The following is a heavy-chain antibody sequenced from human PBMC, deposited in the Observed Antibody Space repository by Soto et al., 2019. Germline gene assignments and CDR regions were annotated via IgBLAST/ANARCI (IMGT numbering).Heavy chain of an antibody. CDR2: IYYSGST. J-gene: IGHJ6*03. CDR1: GGSFSSYY. Sequence: SETLSLTCTVSGGSFSSYYWTWIRQSPGKGLEWIGYIYYSGSTDYNPSLRDRLAISIDTSKNQFSLRLNSMTAADTAVYYCAGRDCSGTNCYYLDYYYMDVWGKGTTVTVSS. V-gene: IGHV4-59*08. D-gene: IGHD2-2*01. CDR3: AGRDCSGTNCYYLDYYYMDV.